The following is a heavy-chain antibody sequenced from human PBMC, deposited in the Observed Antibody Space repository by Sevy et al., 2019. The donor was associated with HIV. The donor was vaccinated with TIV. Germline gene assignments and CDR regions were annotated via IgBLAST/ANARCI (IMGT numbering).Heavy chain of an antibody. CDR1: GFTFSCSA. V-gene: IGHV3-73*01. CDR3: TRRQGNDYGDYPAMWYFDL. Sequence: GGSLRLSCAASGFTFSCSAMHWVRQASGKGLEWVGRIRSKANSYATAYAASVKGRFTISRDDSKNTAYLQMNSLKTEDTAVYYCTRRQGNDYGDYPAMWYFDLWGRGTLVTVSS. J-gene: IGHJ2*01. D-gene: IGHD4-17*01. CDR2: IRSKANSYAT.